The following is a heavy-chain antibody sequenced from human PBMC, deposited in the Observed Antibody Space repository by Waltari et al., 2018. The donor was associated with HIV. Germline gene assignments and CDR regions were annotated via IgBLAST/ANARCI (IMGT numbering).Heavy chain of an antibody. D-gene: IGHD6-13*01. CDR3: ASGYSSSWRSDYYYYGMDV. CDR1: GFTFSSYW. Sequence: EVQLVESGGGLVQPGGSLRLSCAASGFTFSSYWMHWVRQAPGKGLVVVSRINRDGSSTSYADSVKGRFTISRDNTKNTLYLQMNSLRAEDTAVYYCASGYSSSWRSDYYYYGMDVWGQGTTVTVSS. J-gene: IGHJ6*02. CDR2: INRDGSST. V-gene: IGHV3-74*01.